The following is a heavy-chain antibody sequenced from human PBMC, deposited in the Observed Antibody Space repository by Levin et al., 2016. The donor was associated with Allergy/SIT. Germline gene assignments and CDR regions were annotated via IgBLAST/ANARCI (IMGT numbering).Heavy chain of an antibody. CDR1: GGSVSSGSYY. Sequence: GSLRLSCTVSGGSVSSGSYYWSWIRQPPGKGLEWIGYIYYSGSTKYNPSLKSRVTISVDTSKNQFSLKLSSVTAADTAVYYCARWGRRIVGALFDYWGQGTLVTVSS. V-gene: IGHV4-61*01. D-gene: IGHD1-26*01. CDR2: IYYSGST. CDR3: ARWGRRIVGALFDY. J-gene: IGHJ4*02.